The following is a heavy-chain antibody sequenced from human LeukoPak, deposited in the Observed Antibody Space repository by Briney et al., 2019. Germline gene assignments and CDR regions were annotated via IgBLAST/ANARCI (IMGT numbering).Heavy chain of an antibody. J-gene: IGHJ4*02. Sequence: QPAGSLRLSCAASGFTVSSNYMSWVRQAPGKGLEWVSVIFRGGSTYYADSVKGRFTISRDNAKNTLYLQMNSLRAEDTALYYCARDGRDYGDYGDYWGQGTLVTVSS. CDR3: ARDGRDYGDYGDY. D-gene: IGHD4-17*01. CDR1: GFTVSSNY. V-gene: IGHV3-53*01. CDR2: IFRGGST.